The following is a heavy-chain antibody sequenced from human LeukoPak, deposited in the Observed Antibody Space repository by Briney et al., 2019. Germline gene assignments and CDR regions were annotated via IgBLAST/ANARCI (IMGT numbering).Heavy chain of an antibody. CDR3: ASESQYDSSGYYYLGYFQH. Sequence: GGSLRLSCAASGFTFSSYSMNWVRQAPGKGLEWVSYISSSSSTIYYADSVKGRFTISRDNAKNSLYLQMNSLRAEDTAVYYCASESQYDSSGYYYLGYFQHWGQGTLVTVSS. J-gene: IGHJ1*01. V-gene: IGHV3-48*01. D-gene: IGHD3-22*01. CDR1: GFTFSSYS. CDR2: ISSSSSTI.